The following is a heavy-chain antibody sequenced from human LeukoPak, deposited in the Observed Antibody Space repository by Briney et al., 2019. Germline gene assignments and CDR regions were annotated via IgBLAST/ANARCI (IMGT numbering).Heavy chain of an antibody. V-gene: IGHV4-39*07. CDR3: ARDTYYYDSSGYWADY. CDR2: IYYSGST. CDR1: GGSISSNSYY. Sequence: SETLSLTCAVSGGSISSNSYYWGWIRQPPGKGLEWIGSIYYSGSTYYNPSLKSRVTISVDTSKNQFSLKLSSVTAADTAVYYCARDTYYYDSSGYWADYWGQGTLVTVSS. D-gene: IGHD3-22*01. J-gene: IGHJ4*02.